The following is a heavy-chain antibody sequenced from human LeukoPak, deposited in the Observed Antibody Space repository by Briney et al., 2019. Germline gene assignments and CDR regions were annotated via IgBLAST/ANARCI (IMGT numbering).Heavy chain of an antibody. CDR1: GGTFSSYA. Sequence: GASVKVSCKASGGTFSSYAISWVRQAPGQGLEWMGWINPNSGGTNYAQKFQGRVTMTRDTSISTAYMELSRLRSDDTAVYYCARGFLRRVVPAARGYAFEIWGKGTMVTVSS. D-gene: IGHD2-2*01. V-gene: IGHV1-2*02. CDR3: ARGFLRRVVPAARGYAFEI. J-gene: IGHJ3*02. CDR2: INPNSGGT.